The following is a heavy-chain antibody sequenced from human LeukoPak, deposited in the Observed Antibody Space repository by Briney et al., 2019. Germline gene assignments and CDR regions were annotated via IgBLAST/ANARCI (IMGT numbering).Heavy chain of an antibody. CDR3: ARDPTTVTKGFDV. J-gene: IGHJ3*01. CDR1: DESLSTHY. CDR2: ISSIGST. D-gene: IGHD4-17*01. Sequence: SETLSLTCSVSDESLSTHYWTWIRQPPGKGLEWIGYISSIGSTNYNPSLKSRVTISVDTSKKQFSLKMTSVTAADTAVYYCARDPTTVTKGFDVWGQGTMVTVSS. V-gene: IGHV4-59*11.